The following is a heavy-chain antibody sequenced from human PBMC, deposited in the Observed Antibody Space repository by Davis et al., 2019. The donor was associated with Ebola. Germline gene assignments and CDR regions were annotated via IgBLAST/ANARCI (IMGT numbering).Heavy chain of an antibody. CDR2: INPYNGYT. J-gene: IGHJ4*02. Sequence: AASVKVSCKASGYTLTNYGINWVRQAPGQGLEWMGWINPYNGYTKSPQKFQGRATLTRDTSISTIYMELSGLGSDDTAMYYCARDRGHSGYDFDYWGQGTLVTVSS. D-gene: IGHD5-12*01. V-gene: IGHV1-2*02. CDR1: GYTLTNYG. CDR3: ARDRGHSGYDFDY.